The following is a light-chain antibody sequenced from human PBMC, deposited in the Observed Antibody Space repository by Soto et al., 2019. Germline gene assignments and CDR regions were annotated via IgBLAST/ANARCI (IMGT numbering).Light chain of an antibody. CDR2: GAS. V-gene: IGKV3-20*01. J-gene: IGKJ5*01. CDR1: QSISST. CDR3: QQYGSSPIT. Sequence: EIVLTQSPGTLSLSPGERATLSCRASQSISSTLSWYQQKSGQAPRLLIYGASNRATGIPDRFSGSGSGTDFTLTISRLEPEDFVVYYCQQYGSSPITFGQGTRLEIK.